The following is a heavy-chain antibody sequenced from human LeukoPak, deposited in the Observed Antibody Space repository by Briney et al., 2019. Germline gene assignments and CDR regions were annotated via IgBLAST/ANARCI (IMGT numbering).Heavy chain of an antibody. CDR2: ISSSSSYI. CDR1: GFTFSSYS. J-gene: IGHJ3*02. V-gene: IGHV3-21*01. Sequence: GGSLRLSCAASGFTFSSYSMNWVRQAPGKGLEWVSSISSSSSYIYYADSVKGRFTISRDNAKNSLYLQMNSLRAEDTAVYYCARAENYDFWSGYYMGHAFDIWGQGTMVTVSS. D-gene: IGHD3-3*01. CDR3: ARAENYDFWSGYYMGHAFDI.